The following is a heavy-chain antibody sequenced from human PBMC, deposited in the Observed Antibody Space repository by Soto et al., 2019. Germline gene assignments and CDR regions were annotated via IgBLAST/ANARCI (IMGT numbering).Heavy chain of an antibody. V-gene: IGHV3-13*04. D-gene: IGHD2-15*01. CDR1: GFTFSSYD. CDR2: IGTAGDT. J-gene: IGHJ4*02. CDR3: ARSRRGYCSGGSCSDFHY. Sequence: EVQLVESGGGLVQPGWSLRLSCAASGFTFSSYDMHWVRQATGKGLEWVSAIGTAGDTYYPGSVKGRFTISRENAKNSLYLQMNSLRAGYTAVYYWARSRRGYCSGGSCSDFHYWGQGTLVTVSS.